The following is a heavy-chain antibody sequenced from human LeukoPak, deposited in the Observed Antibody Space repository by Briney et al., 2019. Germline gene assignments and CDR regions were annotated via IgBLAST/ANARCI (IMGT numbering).Heavy chain of an antibody. D-gene: IGHD6-13*01. CDR2: ISGSGGST. Sequence: GGSLRLSCAASGFTFSSYGMSWVRQAPGKGLEWVSAISGSGGSTYYADSVKGRFTISRDNSKNTLYLQMNSLRAEDTAVYYCAKSRDSSSWYYDAFDIWGQGTMVTVSS. V-gene: IGHV3-23*01. CDR3: AKSRDSSSWYYDAFDI. CDR1: GFTFSSYG. J-gene: IGHJ3*02.